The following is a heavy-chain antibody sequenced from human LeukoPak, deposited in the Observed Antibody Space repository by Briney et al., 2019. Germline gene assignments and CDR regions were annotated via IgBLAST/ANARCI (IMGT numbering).Heavy chain of an antibody. V-gene: IGHV4-34*01. Sequence: SETLSLTCAVYGGSFSGYYWSWIRQPPGKGLEWIGEINHSGSTNYNPSLKSRVTISVDTSKNQFSLKLSSVTAADTAVYYCARVLVWSGPAMDVWGQGTTVTVSS. J-gene: IGHJ6*02. CDR1: GGSFSGYY. CDR3: ARVLVWSGPAMDV. D-gene: IGHD3-3*01. CDR2: INHSGST.